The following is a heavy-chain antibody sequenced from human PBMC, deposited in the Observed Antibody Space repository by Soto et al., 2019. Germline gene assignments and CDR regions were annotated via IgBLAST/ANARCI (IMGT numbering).Heavy chain of an antibody. CDR2: INHSGST. CDR1: GGSFSGYY. Sequence: SETLSLTCAVYGGSFSGYYWSWIRQPPGKGLEWIGEINHSGSTNYNPSLKSRVTISVDTSKNQFSLKLSSVNAADTAVYYCATVGGRWYDYYYYGMDVWGQGTTVTVSS. J-gene: IGHJ6*02. V-gene: IGHV4-34*01. CDR3: ATVGGRWYDYYYYGMDV. D-gene: IGHD6-13*01.